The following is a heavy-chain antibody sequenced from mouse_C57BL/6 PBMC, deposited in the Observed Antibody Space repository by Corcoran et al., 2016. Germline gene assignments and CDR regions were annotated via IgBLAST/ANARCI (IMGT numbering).Heavy chain of an antibody. D-gene: IGHD1-1*01. Sequence: DVQLQESGPGLVKPSPSLSPTCSVTGYSITSGYYWNWIRQFPGNKLEWMGYISYDGSNNYNPSLKNRISITRDTSKNQFFLKLNSVTTEDTATYYCARGTTVVYLDYWGQGTTLTVSS. CDR2: ISYDGSN. CDR3: ARGTTVVYLDY. V-gene: IGHV3-6*01. J-gene: IGHJ2*01. CDR1: GYSITSGYY.